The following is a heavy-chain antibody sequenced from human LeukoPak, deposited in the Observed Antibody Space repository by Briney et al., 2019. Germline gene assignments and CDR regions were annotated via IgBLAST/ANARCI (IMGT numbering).Heavy chain of an antibody. J-gene: IGHJ4*02. V-gene: IGHV3-7*01. D-gene: IGHD1-7*01. Sequence: GGSLRLSCAASGFTFSGFSMSWVRQSPTKGLEWVANIKQDGSERYYVDSVKGRLTISRDNTKNSLSLQMNNLRVEDTAVYYCARAGGHWHYVYWGQGTVVTVSS. CDR3: ARAGGHWHYVY. CDR1: GFTFSGFS. CDR2: IKQDGSER.